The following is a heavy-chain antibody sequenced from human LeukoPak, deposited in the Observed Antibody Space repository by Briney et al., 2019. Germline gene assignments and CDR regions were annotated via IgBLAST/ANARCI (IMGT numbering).Heavy chain of an antibody. CDR3: APFLFENGMDV. J-gene: IGHJ6*02. Sequence: GASVKVSCKASGYTFTSYDINWVRQAPGQGLEWMGWINPNSGGTNYAQKFQGRVTMTRDTSISTAYMELSRLRSDDTAVYYCAPFLFENGMDVWGQGTTVTVSS. D-gene: IGHD2/OR15-2a*01. CDR2: INPNSGGT. V-gene: IGHV1-2*02. CDR1: GYTFTSYD.